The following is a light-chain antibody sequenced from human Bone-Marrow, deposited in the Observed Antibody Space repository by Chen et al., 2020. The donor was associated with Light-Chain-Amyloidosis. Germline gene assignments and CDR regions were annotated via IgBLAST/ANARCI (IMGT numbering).Light chain of an antibody. CDR1: SGSIASNY. J-gene: IGLJ3*02. CDR3: QSYDSSNHEV. V-gene: IGLV6-57*02. Sequence: NFMLTQPHSVSESPGKTVTISCTGSSGSIASNYVQWYQQRPGSAPTTVIYEDNQRPSGVPDRFSGSIDSSSNSASLTISGLKTEDEADYYSQSYDSSNHEVFGGGTKLTVL. CDR2: EDN.